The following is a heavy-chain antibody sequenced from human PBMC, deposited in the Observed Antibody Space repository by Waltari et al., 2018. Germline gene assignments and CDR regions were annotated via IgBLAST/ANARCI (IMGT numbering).Heavy chain of an antibody. CDR3: ATALGDRSSASRAFDI. D-gene: IGHD3-10*01. CDR2: VDPEDGET. CDR1: GYTFTDYY. V-gene: IGHV1-69-2*01. Sequence: EVPLLQSGTELKQPGTTVQISCQVSGYTFTDYYKHWVQQAPGKGPHWMGLVDPEDGETIYAEKFQGRVTITADTSTDTAYMELSSLRSEDTAVYYCATALGDRSSASRAFDIWGLGTMITVSS. J-gene: IGHJ3*02.